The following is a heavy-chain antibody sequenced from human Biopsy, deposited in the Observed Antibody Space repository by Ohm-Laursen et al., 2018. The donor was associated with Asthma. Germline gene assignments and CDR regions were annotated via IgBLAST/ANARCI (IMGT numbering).Heavy chain of an antibody. D-gene: IGHD2-2*01. V-gene: IGHV1-69*01. CDR1: GGTFNTYV. CDR3: ARKAGSCISRTCYSLDF. Sequence: GPSVKVSCQSLGGTFNTYVIGWVRQDPGQGLEWLGGINSVFGTTTYPQKFQDRVTITADDSTSTVYMELSSPRSEDPAVYYCARKAGSCISRTCYSLDFWGQGTLVTVSS. CDR2: INSVFGTT. J-gene: IGHJ4*02.